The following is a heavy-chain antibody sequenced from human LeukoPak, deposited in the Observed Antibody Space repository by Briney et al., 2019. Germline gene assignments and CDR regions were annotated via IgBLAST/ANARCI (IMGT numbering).Heavy chain of an antibody. V-gene: IGHV4-59*01. CDR3: ARDSDSSGYYSHFDY. CDR2: IYYSGST. D-gene: IGHD3-22*01. J-gene: IGHJ4*02. CDR1: GGSISSYY. Sequence: SESLSLTCTVSGGSISSYYWSWIRQPPGKGLEWIGYIYYSGSTNYNPSLKSRVTISVDTSKNQFSLKLSSVTAADTAVYYCARDSDSSGYYSHFDYWGQGTLVTVSS.